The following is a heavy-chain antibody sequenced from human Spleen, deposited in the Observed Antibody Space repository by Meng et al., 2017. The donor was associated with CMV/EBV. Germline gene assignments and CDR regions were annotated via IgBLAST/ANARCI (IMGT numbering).Heavy chain of an antibody. CDR2: IKSKIDGGTV. Sequence: GESLKISCAASGFTFRSDWMSWVRQAPGKGLEWVGRIKSKIDGGTVDYAAPVKGRFTISRDDSKNTVYLQMNSLKTEDTAVYYCAYPTTFDFWGQGTLVTVSS. CDR1: GFTFRSDW. D-gene: IGHD1-7*01. V-gene: IGHV3-15*01. CDR3: AYPTTFDF. J-gene: IGHJ4*02.